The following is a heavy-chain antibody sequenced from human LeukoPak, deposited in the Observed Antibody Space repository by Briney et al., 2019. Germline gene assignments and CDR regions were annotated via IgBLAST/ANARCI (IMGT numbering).Heavy chain of an antibody. V-gene: IGHV4-59*08. CDR1: GDSINSYY. D-gene: IGHD5-18*01. CDR3: ARSLRGYRFATDY. J-gene: IGHJ4*02. CDR2: IYYSGST. Sequence: SETLSLTCTVSGDSINSYYWSWIRQPPGKGLEWIGYIYYSGSTKYNPSIKSRVTISVDTSKNQFSMKLSSVTAADTAVYYCARSLRGYRFATDYWGQGTLVTVSS.